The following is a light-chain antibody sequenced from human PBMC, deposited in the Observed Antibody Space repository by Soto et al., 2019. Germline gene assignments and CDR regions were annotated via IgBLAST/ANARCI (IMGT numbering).Light chain of an antibody. Sequence: QSALTQPASVSGSPGQSITISCTGTSSDVGGYNYVSWYQQHPGKAPKVIIFEVSNRPSGVSNRFSGSKSGNTASLTISGLQAEDEADYYCSSYTSSSRVVFGGGTKLTVL. J-gene: IGLJ2*01. CDR3: SSYTSSSRVV. V-gene: IGLV2-14*01. CDR1: SSDVGGYNY. CDR2: EVS.